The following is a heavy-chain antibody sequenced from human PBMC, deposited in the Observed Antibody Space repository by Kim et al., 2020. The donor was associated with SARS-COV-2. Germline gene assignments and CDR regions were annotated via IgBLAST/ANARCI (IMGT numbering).Heavy chain of an antibody. V-gene: IGHV3-30*01. D-gene: IGHD2-21*02. Sequence: ADSVKGRFTISRDNSKNTLYLQMNSLRAEDTAVYYCAREAAYCGGDCYGNWGQGTLVTVSS. CDR3: AREAAYCGGDCYGN. J-gene: IGHJ4*02.